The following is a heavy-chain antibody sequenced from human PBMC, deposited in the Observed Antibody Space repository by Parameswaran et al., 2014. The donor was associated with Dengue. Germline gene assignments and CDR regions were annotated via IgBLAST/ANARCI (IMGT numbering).Heavy chain of an antibody. J-gene: IGHJ5*02. Sequence: WIRQPPGKGLEWIGNIYYSGSTYYNPSLQSRVSISVDTSKNQFSLKLRSVTAADTAVYYCARRPINYESNWFDPWGQGTLVTVSS. V-gene: IGHV4-39*07. D-gene: IGHD3-3*01. CDR2: IYYSGST. CDR3: ARRPINYESNWFDP.